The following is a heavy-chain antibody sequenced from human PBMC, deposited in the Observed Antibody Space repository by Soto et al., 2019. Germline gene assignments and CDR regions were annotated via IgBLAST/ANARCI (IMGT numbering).Heavy chain of an antibody. D-gene: IGHD3-3*01. CDR2: IVPMFGTP. J-gene: IGHJ4*02. CDR3: NRGSEYDFWSGYL. Sequence: QERLVQSGAEVRKPGSSVKVSCKVTGGTSTRYAINWVRQAPGKGLEWMEGIVPMFGTPKYAQKFQGRVTITADTSTKIAYVELRSLRSEDTAVYYCNRGSEYDFWSGYLWGQGTLVSVSS. CDR1: GGTSTRYA. V-gene: IGHV1-69*06.